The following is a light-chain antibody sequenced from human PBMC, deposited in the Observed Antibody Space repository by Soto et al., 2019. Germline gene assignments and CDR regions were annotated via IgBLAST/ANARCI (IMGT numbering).Light chain of an antibody. CDR2: DAS. V-gene: IGKV3-20*01. Sequence: EIVLTQSPATLSLSPGERATLSCRASQGVSRYLAWYQQKPGQSPRLLIYDASNRATGIPDRFSGSGSGTDFTLTISRLEPEDFAVYYCQQYGSSGTFGQGTKVDIK. J-gene: IGKJ1*01. CDR3: QQYGSSGT. CDR1: QGVSRY.